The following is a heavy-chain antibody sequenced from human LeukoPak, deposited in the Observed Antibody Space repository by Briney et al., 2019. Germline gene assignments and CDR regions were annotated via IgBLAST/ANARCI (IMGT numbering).Heavy chain of an antibody. V-gene: IGHV3-74*01. CDR1: GFTFSSYW. CDR3: ARVGTRYSSSWSQFDY. J-gene: IGHJ4*02. Sequence: PGGSLRLSCAASGFTFSSYWMHWVRQAPGKGLVWVSRINSDGSSTNYADSVKGRFTISRDNAKNTLYLQMNSLRAEDTAVYYCARVGTRYSSSWSQFDYRGQGTLVTVSS. CDR2: INSDGSST. D-gene: IGHD6-13*01.